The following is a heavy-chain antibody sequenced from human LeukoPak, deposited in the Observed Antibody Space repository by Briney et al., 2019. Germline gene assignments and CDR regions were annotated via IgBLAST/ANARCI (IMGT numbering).Heavy chain of an antibody. Sequence: SETLSLTRAVYGGSFSGYYWSWIRQPPGKGPEWIGEINHSGSTNYNPSLKSRVTISVDTSKTQFSLKLSSVTAADTAVYYCARGRAPWSGKYPLIGMDVWGQGTTVTVSS. V-gene: IGHV4-34*01. J-gene: IGHJ6*02. CDR3: ARGRAPWSGKYPLIGMDV. D-gene: IGHD3-3*01. CDR2: INHSGST. CDR1: GGSFSGYY.